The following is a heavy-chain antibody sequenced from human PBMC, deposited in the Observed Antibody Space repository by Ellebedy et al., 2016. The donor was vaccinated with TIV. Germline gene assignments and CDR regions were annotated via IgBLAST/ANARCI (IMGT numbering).Heavy chain of an antibody. CDR3: ARGPLGYCSSTSCYPFDY. V-gene: IGHV4-39*07. CDR1: GGSISSSSYY. Sequence: SETLSLXXTVSGGSISSSSYYWGWIRQPPGKGLEWIGSIYYSGSTYYNPSLKSRVTISVDTSKNQFSLKLSSVTAADTAVYYCARGPLGYCSSTSCYPFDYWGQGTLVTVSS. D-gene: IGHD2-2*01. CDR2: IYYSGST. J-gene: IGHJ4*02.